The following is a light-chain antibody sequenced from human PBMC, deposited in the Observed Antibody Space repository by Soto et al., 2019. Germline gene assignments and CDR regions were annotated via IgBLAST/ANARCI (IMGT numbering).Light chain of an antibody. CDR2: AVS. J-gene: IGLJ2*01. CDR1: NSDVGNYNL. CDR3: CSYAGNTTFK. V-gene: IGLV2-23*02. Sequence: QSVLTQPASVSGSPGQWITISCAGTNSDVGNYNLASWYQHHPGKAPRLIIYAVSKRPSGISDRFSGSKSGSTASLTISGLQPEDEADYHCCSYAGNTTFKFGGGTKLTVL.